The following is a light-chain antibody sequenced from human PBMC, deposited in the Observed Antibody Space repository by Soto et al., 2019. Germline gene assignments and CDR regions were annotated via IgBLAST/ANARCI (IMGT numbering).Light chain of an antibody. V-gene: IGKV4-1*01. CDR1: QSVLYSSNNKNY. Sequence: DIVMTQSPDSLAVSLGERATINCKSSQSVLYSSNNKNYLAWYQQKPGQPPKLLIYWASTRESGVPDRFSGSGSGTDFTLTISSLQAEDVAVYYCQQYYSTAFGHGTKVEIK. J-gene: IGKJ1*01. CDR2: WAS. CDR3: QQYYSTA.